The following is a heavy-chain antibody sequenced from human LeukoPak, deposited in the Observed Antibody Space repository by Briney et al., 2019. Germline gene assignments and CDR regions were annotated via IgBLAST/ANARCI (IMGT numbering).Heavy chain of an antibody. CDR1: GGTFSSYA. Sequence: SVKVSCKASGGTFSSYAISWVRQAPGQGLEWMGGIIPIFGTANYAQKFQGRVTITADESTSTAYMELSSLRSEDTAVYYCAKPPSIASRANYWGQGTLVTVSS. V-gene: IGHV1-69*13. CDR3: AKPPSIASRANY. D-gene: IGHD6-6*01. J-gene: IGHJ4*02. CDR2: IIPIFGTA.